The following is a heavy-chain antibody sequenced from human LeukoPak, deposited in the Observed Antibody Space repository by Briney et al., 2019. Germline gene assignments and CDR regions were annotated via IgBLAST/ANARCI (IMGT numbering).Heavy chain of an antibody. CDR2: IIPILGIA. D-gene: IGHD2-15*01. CDR3: ATYCSGGSCYSDYFDY. Sequence: ASVTVSCKPSGGTFSSYAISWVRQAPGQGLEWMGRIIPILGIANYAQKFQGRVTITADKSTSTAYMELSSLRSEDTAVYYCATYCSGGSCYSDYFDYWGQGTLVTVSS. CDR1: GGTFSSYA. J-gene: IGHJ4*02. V-gene: IGHV1-69*04.